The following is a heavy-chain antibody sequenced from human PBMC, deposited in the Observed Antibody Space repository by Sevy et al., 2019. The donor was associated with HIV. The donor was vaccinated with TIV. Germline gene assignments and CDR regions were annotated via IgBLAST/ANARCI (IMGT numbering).Heavy chain of an antibody. D-gene: IGHD5-12*01. J-gene: IGHJ4*02. CDR2: ISYDGSNK. Sequence: GGSLRLSCAASGFTFSSYGMHWVRQAPGKGLEWVAVISYDGSNKYYADSVKGRFTISRDNSKNTLYLQMNSLRAEDTAVYYCAKDVRDGYISSYFDYWGQGTLVTVSS. CDR3: AKDVRDGYISSYFDY. CDR1: GFTFSSYG. V-gene: IGHV3-30*18.